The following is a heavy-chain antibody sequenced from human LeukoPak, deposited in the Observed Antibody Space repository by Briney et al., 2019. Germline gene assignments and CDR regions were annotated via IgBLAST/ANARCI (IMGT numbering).Heavy chain of an antibody. V-gene: IGHV3-7*01. J-gene: IGHJ6*03. D-gene: IGHD4-23*01. CDR2: IKQDGSEK. Sequence: GGSLRLSCAASGFIFSNYAMSWVRQAPGKGLEWVANIKQDGSEKYYVDSVKGRFTISRDNAKNSLYLQMNSLRAEDTAVYYCARETTVVTRRYYYYYMDVWGKGTTVTVSS. CDR3: ARETTVVTRRYYYYYMDV. CDR1: GFIFSNYA.